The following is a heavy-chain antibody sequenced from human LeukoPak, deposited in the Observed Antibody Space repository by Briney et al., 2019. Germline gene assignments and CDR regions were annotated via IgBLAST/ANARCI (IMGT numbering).Heavy chain of an antibody. J-gene: IGHJ4*02. CDR3: AGRRDY. CDR2: IYSGGST. V-gene: IGHV3-66*01. CDR1: GFTFKNAW. Sequence: GGSLRLSCAASGFTFKNAWMSWVRQAPGKGLEWVSVIYSGGSTYYADSVKGRFTISRDNSKNTLYLQMNSLRAEDTAVYYCAGRRDYWGQGTLVTVSS.